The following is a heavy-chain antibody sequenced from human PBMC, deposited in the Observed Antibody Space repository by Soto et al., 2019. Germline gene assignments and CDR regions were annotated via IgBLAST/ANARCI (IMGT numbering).Heavy chain of an antibody. J-gene: IGHJ6*03. Sequence: GASVQVSCKASGGTFSSYTISWVRQAPGQGLEWMGRIIPILGIANYAQKFQGRVTITADKSTSTAYMELSSLRSEDTAVYYCAGGITIFGVAPSYYYMDVWGKGTTVTVSS. D-gene: IGHD3-3*01. V-gene: IGHV1-69*02. CDR2: IIPILGIA. CDR1: GGTFSSYT. CDR3: AGGITIFGVAPSYYYMDV.